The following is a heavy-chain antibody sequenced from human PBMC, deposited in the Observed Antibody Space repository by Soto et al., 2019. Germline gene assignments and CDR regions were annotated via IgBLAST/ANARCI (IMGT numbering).Heavy chain of an antibody. CDR3: ARGGGRLRYFDWLVSAFDI. V-gene: IGHV4-34*01. D-gene: IGHD3-9*01. J-gene: IGHJ3*02. CDR1: GGSFSGYY. CDR2: INHSGST. Sequence: SETLSLTCAVYGGSFSGYYWSWIRQPPGKGLEWIGEINHSGSTNYNPSLKSRVTISVDMSKNQFSLKLSSVTAADTAVYYCARGGGRLRYFDWLVSAFDIWGQGTMVTVSS.